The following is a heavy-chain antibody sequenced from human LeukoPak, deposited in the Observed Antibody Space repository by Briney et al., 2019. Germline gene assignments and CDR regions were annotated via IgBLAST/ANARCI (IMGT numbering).Heavy chain of an antibody. J-gene: IGHJ6*03. CDR3: ARAENPDGSGSYYNIYYYYYMDV. D-gene: IGHD3-10*01. V-gene: IGHV1-2*02. CDR1: GYTFISYA. CDR2: TNPNSGGT. Sequence: GASVKVSCKASGYTFISYAMNWVRQAPGQGLEWMGWTNPNSGGTNYAQKFQGRVTMTRDTSISTAYMELSRLRSDDTAVYYCARAENPDGSGSYYNIYYYYYMDVWGKGTTVTVSS.